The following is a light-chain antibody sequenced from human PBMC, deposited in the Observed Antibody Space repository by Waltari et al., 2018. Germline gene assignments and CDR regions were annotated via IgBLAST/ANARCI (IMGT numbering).Light chain of an antibody. Sequence: QSALTQPPSASGSPGQSVTISCTGTSGDIGAYNSVSWYQQHPGRAPKLMIYEVTKRPSGVPDRFSCSRSGNTASLTVSGLQTEDEADYFCSSYADSNVLFGGGTKLTVL. CDR2: EVT. CDR1: SGDIGAYNS. V-gene: IGLV2-8*01. J-gene: IGLJ2*01. CDR3: SSYADSNVL.